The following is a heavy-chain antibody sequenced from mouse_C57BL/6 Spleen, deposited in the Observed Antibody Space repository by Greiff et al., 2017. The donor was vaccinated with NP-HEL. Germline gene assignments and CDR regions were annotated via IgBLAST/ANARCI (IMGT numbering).Heavy chain of an antibody. V-gene: IGHV5-16*01. J-gene: IGHJ3*01. CDR3: ARDRSYYGSTGFAY. CDR2: INYDGSST. CDR1: GFTFSDYY. D-gene: IGHD1-1*01. Sequence: EVHLVESEGGLVQPGSSMKLSCTASGFTFSDYYMAWVRQVPEKGLEWVANINYDGSSTYYLDSLKSRFIISRDNAKNILYLQMSSLKSEDTATYYCARDRSYYGSTGFAYWGQGTLVTVSA.